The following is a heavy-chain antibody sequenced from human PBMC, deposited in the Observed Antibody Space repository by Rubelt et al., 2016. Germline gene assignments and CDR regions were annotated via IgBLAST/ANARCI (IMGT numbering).Heavy chain of an antibody. J-gene: IGHJ6*02. V-gene: IGHV6-1*01. CDR3: TRGWAAVDV. CDR1: GDSVSSNSAC. CDR2: TYYTSKWNN. Sequence: QVQLQQSGPGLVKPSQTLSLTCAISGDSVSSNSACWTWIRQSPSRGLEWLGRTYYTSKWNNEYAASAKSRITINPHTSKNQFSLQLKSVTPEDTAVYYCTRGWAAVDVWGQGTTVTVSS. D-gene: IGHD1-26*01.